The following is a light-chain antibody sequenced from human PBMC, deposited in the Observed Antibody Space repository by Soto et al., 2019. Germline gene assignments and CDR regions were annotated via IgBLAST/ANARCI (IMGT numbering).Light chain of an antibody. CDR2: GAS. CDR3: HQYDSWT. V-gene: IGKV3-20*01. J-gene: IGKJ1*01. CDR1: HTISSSY. Sequence: EIVLTQSPGTLSLSAGERATLSCRASHTISSSYLAWYQQKPGQAPRLLIYGASRRATGIPDRFSGSGSGTDFTLTISRLEPEDFAVYYCHQYDSWTFGQGTKVDIK.